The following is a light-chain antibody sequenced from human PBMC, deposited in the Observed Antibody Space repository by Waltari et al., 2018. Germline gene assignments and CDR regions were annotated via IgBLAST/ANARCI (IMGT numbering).Light chain of an antibody. V-gene: IGKV1-17*01. Sequence: DIQMSQSPASLSASVGDRVTITCRASQDISSYLDWYQQKPGKAPNLLIYNTNNLASGVPSRFSVTGSGTEFTLTISSLQPEDFATYYCQQDKAYPLTFGGGTKVEIK. CDR1: QDISSY. CDR3: QQDKAYPLT. J-gene: IGKJ4*01. CDR2: NTN.